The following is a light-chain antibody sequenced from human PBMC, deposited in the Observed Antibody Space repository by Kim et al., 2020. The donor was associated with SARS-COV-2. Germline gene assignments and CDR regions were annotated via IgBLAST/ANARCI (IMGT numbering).Light chain of an antibody. J-gene: IGKJ2*01. CDR1: QSVISTY. Sequence: EIVLTQSPGTLSLSPGERATLSCRTGQSVISTYLAWYQRKPGQAPRLVLHGTSTRATGIPDRFSGSGSGTDFPLTLRRLDPADFAVYYCQHYGTSPPMYTFGQGKKLEL. V-gene: IGKV3-20*01. CDR3: QHYGTSPPMYT. CDR2: GTS.